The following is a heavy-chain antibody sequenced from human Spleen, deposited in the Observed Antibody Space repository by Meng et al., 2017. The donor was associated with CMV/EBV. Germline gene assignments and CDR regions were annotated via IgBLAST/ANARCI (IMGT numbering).Heavy chain of an antibody. CDR1: GFTFSRHT. V-gene: IGHV3-21*01. CDR2: ISSGSDYQ. J-gene: IGHJ4*02. D-gene: IGHD3-22*01. CDR3: ARGYYDSAGLFDY. Sequence: GESLKISCAASGFTFSRHTMNWVRQAPGKGLEWVSSISSGSDYQYYADSVRGRFTISRDNAKNSLFLQMNDLRADDTAVYYCARGYYDSAGLFDYWAQGTLVTVSS.